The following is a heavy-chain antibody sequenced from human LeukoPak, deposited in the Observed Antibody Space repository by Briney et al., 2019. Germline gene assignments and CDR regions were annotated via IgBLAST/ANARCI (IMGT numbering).Heavy chain of an antibody. CDR1: GRSISSYY. CDR3: ARGPGVKDYYYYMDV. V-gene: IGHV4-59*01. Sequence: SETLSLTCTVSGRSISSYYWSLIRQPPGRGLEWIGYIYYSGSTNYNPSLNSRVTISVDTSMHQFPLKLSSVTAADTAVYYCARGPGVKDYYYYMDVWGKGTTVTVSS. J-gene: IGHJ6*03. CDR2: IYYSGST. D-gene: IGHD2-8*01.